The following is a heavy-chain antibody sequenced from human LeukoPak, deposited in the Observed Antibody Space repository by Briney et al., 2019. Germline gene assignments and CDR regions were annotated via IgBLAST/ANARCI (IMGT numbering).Heavy chain of an antibody. D-gene: IGHD6-13*01. Sequence: PGGSLRLSRAASGFTFTNYAMSWVRQAPGKGLEWVSTISGSGASTYYAGSVKGRFTISRDNSKNTLYLEMNSLRAEDTAVYYCAKDRLEWQQRGADLDSWGLGTLVSVSS. CDR2: ISGSGAST. V-gene: IGHV3-23*01. CDR1: GFTFTNYA. J-gene: IGHJ4*02. CDR3: AKDRLEWQQRGADLDS.